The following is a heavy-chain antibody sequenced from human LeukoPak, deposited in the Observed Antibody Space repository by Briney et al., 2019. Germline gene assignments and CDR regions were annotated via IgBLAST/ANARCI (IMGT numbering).Heavy chain of an antibody. Sequence: SETLSLTCAVYGGSFSGYYWSWIRQPPGKGLEWIGSIYYSGSTYYNPSLKSRVTISVDTSKNQFSLKLSSVTAADTAVYYCARVRGSGWLIDYWGQGTLVTVSS. V-gene: IGHV4-34*01. D-gene: IGHD6-19*01. J-gene: IGHJ4*02. CDR2: IYYSGST. CDR1: GGSFSGYY. CDR3: ARVRGSGWLIDY.